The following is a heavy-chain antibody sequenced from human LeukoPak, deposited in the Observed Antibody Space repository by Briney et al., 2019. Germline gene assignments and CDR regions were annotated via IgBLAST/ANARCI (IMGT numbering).Heavy chain of an antibody. J-gene: IGHJ4*02. Sequence: ASVQVSCKASGYTFTSYGISWVRQAPGQGLEWMGWISAYNGNTNYAQKLQGRVTMTTDTSTSTAYMELRSLRSDDTAVYYCARDTRIAAAGTGDYWGQGTLVTVSS. CDR2: ISAYNGNT. CDR3: ARDTRIAAAGTGDY. D-gene: IGHD6-13*01. V-gene: IGHV1-18*01. CDR1: GYTFTSYG.